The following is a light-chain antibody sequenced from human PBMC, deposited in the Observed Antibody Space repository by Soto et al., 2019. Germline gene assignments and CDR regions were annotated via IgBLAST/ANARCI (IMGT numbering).Light chain of an antibody. CDR1: SGSIANNY. CDR3: CSYAGSYTFWV. J-gene: IGLJ3*02. V-gene: IGLV6-57*04. CDR2: ENN. Sequence: NFMLTQPHSVSESPGKTLSISCTRSSGSIANNYVQWYQQRPGSAPTTVIYENNQRLSGVPDRFSGSKSGNTASLTISGLQAEDEADYCCCSYAGSYTFWVFGGGTKVTVL.